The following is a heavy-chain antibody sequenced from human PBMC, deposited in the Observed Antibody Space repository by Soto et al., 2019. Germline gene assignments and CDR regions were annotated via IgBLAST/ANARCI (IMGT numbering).Heavy chain of an antibody. CDR2: ISAYNGST. Sequence: ASVKVSCKASGYTFTSYGISWVRQAPGQGLEWMGWISAYNGSTNYAQKLQGRVTMTTDTSTSTAYMELRSLRSDDTAVYYCVAYYYDSSGYFWFDPWGQGTLVTVSS. CDR3: VAYYYDSSGYFWFDP. J-gene: IGHJ5*02. V-gene: IGHV1-18*01. CDR1: GYTFTSYG. D-gene: IGHD3-22*01.